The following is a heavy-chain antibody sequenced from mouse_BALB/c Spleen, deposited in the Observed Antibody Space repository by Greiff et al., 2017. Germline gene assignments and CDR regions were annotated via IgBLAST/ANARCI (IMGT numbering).Heavy chain of an antibody. J-gene: IGHJ3*01. Sequence: DVKLQESGPELVKPGASVKISCKASGYTFTDYNMHWVKQSHGKSLEWIGYIYPYNGGTGYNQKFKSKATLTVDNSSSTAYMELRSLTSEDSAVYYCARSSYYGNYWFAYWGQGTLVTVSA. V-gene: IGHV1S29*02. CDR1: GYTFTDYN. D-gene: IGHD2-10*01. CDR3: ARSSYYGNYWFAY. CDR2: IYPYNGGT.